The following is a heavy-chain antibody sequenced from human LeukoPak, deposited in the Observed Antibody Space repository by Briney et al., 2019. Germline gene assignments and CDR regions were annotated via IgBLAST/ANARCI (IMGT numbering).Heavy chain of an antibody. Sequence: PSGTLSLTCTFSGGSISSYYWSWIRQPAGKGLEGIGRIYTSGSTNYNPSLKSRVTISVDKSKNQFSLKLSSVTAADTAVYYCARDSTVTTSTIPTYYMDVWGKGTTVTVSS. CDR2: IYTSGST. CDR3: ARDSTVTTSTIPTYYMDV. CDR1: GGSISSYY. J-gene: IGHJ6*03. V-gene: IGHV4-4*07. D-gene: IGHD4-11*01.